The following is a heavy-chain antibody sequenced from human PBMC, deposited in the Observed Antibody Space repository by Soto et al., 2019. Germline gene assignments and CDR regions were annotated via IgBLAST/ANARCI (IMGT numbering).Heavy chain of an antibody. D-gene: IGHD3-10*01. CDR3: ARSSSDVSYYYYYGMDV. Sequence: GASVKVSCKASGGTFSSYAISWVRQAPGQGLEWMGGIIPIFGTANYAQKFQGRVTITADESTSTAYMELSSLRSEDTAVYYCARSSSDVSYYYYYGMDVWGQGTTVTVS. J-gene: IGHJ6*02. CDR1: GGTFSSYA. V-gene: IGHV1-69*13. CDR2: IIPIFGTA.